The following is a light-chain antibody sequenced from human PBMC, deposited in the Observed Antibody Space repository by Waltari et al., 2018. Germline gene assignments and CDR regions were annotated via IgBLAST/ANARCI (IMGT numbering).Light chain of an antibody. J-gene: IGKJ4*01. CDR2: GAS. CDR1: QSVSYNF. V-gene: IGKV3-20*01. Sequence: EIVLTQSPGTLSLSPGERATLSCRASQSVSYNFLNWYQQKPGQAPRLLLHGASSRATGIPDRFSGSGSGTDFTLTISRLEPEDFAVYYCQQYDGVVLTFGGGTKVEI. CDR3: QQYDGVVLT.